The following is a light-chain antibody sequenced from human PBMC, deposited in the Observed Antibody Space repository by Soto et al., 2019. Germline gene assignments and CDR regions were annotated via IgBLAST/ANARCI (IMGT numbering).Light chain of an antibody. V-gene: IGLV1-40*01. CDR3: QTYVSSLSGSEV. J-gene: IGLJ2*01. CDR2: GNI. CDR1: ASNIGAGYD. Sequence: QSVLTQPPSVSGAPGQRVIISCTGSASNIGAGYDVHWYQQLPGTAPRLLIYGNINRPSGVPDRFSGFKSGTSVSLAITGLQAEDEGDYYCQTYVSSLSGSEVFGGGTKLTVL.